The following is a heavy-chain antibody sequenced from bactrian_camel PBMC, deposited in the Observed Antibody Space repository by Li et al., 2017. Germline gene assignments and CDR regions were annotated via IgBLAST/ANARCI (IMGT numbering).Heavy chain of an antibody. CDR1: GFTIYTYD. J-gene: IGHJ4*01. CDR3: VTSISGAWAGPNR. D-gene: IGHD1*01. Sequence: SLRLSCAASGFTIYTYDMSWVRQAPGKGLEWVSRINTGGSSTYYADSVKGRFTISRDNARNTVYLQMNNLRPEDTAMYYCVTSISGAWAGPNRWGRGTQVTVS. CDR2: INTGGSST. V-gene: IGHV3S40*01.